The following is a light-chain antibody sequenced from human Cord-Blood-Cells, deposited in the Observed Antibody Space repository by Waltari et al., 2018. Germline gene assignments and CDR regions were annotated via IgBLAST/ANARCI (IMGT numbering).Light chain of an antibody. V-gene: IGKV1-12*01. J-gene: IGKJ1*01. Sequence: DIQMTQSPSSVSASVGDRVTITCRASPGISSWLAWYQQKPGKAPKLLIYAASSLQSGVPSRFSGSGSGTDFTLTISSLQPEDFATYYCQQANSFPPGTFGQGTKVEIK. CDR2: AAS. CDR3: QQANSFPPGT. CDR1: PGISSW.